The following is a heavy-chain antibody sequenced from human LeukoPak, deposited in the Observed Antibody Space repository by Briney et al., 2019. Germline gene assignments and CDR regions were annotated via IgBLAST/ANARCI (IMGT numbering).Heavy chain of an antibody. CDR1: GFTFNTYA. CDR3: AGDFDY. CDR2: ISGSGGST. J-gene: IGHJ4*02. V-gene: IGHV3-23*01. Sequence: PGGSLRLSCAASGFTFNTYAMNWVRQAPGKGLEWVSGISGSGGSTYYADSVKGRFTISRDNSKNTLYLKMNSLRAEDTAIYYCAGDFDYCGQGTLVTVSS.